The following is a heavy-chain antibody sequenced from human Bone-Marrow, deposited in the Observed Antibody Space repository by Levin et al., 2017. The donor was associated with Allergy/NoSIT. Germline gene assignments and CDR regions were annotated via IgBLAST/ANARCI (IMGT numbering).Heavy chain of an antibody. CDR3: ARDERDGAFDI. V-gene: IGHV3-74*01. CDR2: INSDGSST. J-gene: IGHJ3*02. CDR1: GFTFSSYW. D-gene: IGHD6-25*01. Sequence: GESLKISCAASGFTFSSYWMHWVRQAPGKGLVWVSRINSDGSSTSYADSVKGRFTISRDNAKNTLYLQMNSLRAEDTAVYYCARDERDGAFDIWGQGTMVTVSS.